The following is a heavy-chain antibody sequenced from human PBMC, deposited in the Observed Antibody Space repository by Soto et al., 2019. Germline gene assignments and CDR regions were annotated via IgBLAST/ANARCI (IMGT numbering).Heavy chain of an antibody. Sequence: KPSETLSLTCSVPGDSISIYYWSWIRQSAGKGLEWIGRIYISGDTNYNPSLKSRVSMSVDTSKNQLSLKLSSVTAADTAVYYCAREYTETVDGPTPYYFEYWGQGTPVTAPQ. V-gene: IGHV4-4*07. CDR2: IYISGDT. J-gene: IGHJ4*02. D-gene: IGHD6-19*01. CDR1: GDSISIYY. CDR3: AREYTETVDGPTPYYFEY.